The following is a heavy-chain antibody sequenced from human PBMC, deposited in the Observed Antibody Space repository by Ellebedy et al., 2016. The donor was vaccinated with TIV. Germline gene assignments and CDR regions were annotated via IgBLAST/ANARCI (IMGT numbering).Heavy chain of an antibody. V-gene: IGHV3-30*02. CDR2: IRYDGRDK. Sequence: PGGSLRLSCAASGFTFSSYGMHWVRQAPGRGLERVAFIRYDGRDKSYADSVKGRFTISKDNSTNTLYLEMNSLRLEDTAVYYCGVDVWGQGTTVTVSS. CDR3: GVDV. J-gene: IGHJ6*02. CDR1: GFTFSSYG.